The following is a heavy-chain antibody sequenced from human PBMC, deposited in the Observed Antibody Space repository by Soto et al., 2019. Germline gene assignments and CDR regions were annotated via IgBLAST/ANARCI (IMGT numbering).Heavy chain of an antibody. CDR2: IYHSGST. J-gene: IGHJ4*02. Sequence: PSETLSLTCAVSGGSISSSNWWSWVRQPPGKGLEWIGEIYHSGSTNYNPSLKSRVTISVDKSKNQFSLKLRSVTAADTAVYYCASRKGLTGYYTLDYWGQGTLVTVSS. V-gene: IGHV4-4*02. D-gene: IGHD3-9*01. CDR1: GGSISSSNW. CDR3: ASRKGLTGYYTLDY.